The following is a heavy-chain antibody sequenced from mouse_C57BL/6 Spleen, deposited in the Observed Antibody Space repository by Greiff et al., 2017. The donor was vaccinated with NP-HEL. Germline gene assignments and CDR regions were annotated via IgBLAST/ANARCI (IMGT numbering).Heavy chain of an antibody. V-gene: IGHV14-3*01. D-gene: IGHD1-1*01. CDR3: AITTVVDPWYFDV. CDR2: IDPANGNT. J-gene: IGHJ1*03. Sequence: EVQLQESVAELVRPGASVKLSCTASGFNIKNTYMHWVKQRPEQGLEWIGRIDPANGNTKYAPKFQGKATITADTSSNTAYLQLSSLTSEDTAIYYCAITTVVDPWYFDVWGTGTTVTVSS. CDR1: GFNIKNTY.